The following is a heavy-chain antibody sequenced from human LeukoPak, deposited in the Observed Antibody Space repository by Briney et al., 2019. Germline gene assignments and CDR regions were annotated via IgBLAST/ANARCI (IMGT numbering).Heavy chain of an antibody. CDR1: NDSINSYY. CDR2: IYTSGTT. J-gene: IGHJ2*01. D-gene: IGHD6-19*01. Sequence: LETLSLTCTVSNDSINSYYWGWIRQPAGKGLEWIGRIYTSGTTNYNPSLKSRVSMSVDTSKNQFSLKLSSVAAADTAVYYCARGWDAANWYFDLWGRGTLVTVSS. V-gene: IGHV4-4*07. CDR3: ARGWDAANWYFDL.